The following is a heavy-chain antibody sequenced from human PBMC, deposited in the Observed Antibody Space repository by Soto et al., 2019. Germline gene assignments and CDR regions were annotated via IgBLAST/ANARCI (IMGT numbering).Heavy chain of an antibody. CDR1: GYSFGNYW. D-gene: IGHD2-15*01. CDR2: IYPEDSDV. CDR3: GRLDCSGSTCYASSIFR. J-gene: IGHJ4*02. V-gene: IGHV5-51*01. Sequence: PGESLKISCTTSGYSFGNYWIAWVRQMPGRGLELVGIIYPEDSDVRYSPSFLGQVTISADRSITTAYLQWSSLKASDTAMYYCGRLDCSGSTCYASSIFRWGQGTLVTVSS.